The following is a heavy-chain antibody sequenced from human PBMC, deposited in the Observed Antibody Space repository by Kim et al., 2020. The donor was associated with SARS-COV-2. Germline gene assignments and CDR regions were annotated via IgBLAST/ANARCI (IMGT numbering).Heavy chain of an antibody. J-gene: IGHJ5*02. CDR3: ARDLSSSQGGWFDP. V-gene: IGHV4-39*07. Sequence: PSLKRRVTISVDTSKNQFSLKLSSVTAADTAVYYCARDLSSSQGGWFDPWGQGTLVTVSS. D-gene: IGHD6-13*01.